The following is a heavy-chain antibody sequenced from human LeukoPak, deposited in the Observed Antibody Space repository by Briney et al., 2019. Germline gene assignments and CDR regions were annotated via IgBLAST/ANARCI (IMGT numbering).Heavy chain of an antibody. CDR1: GYTFTSYG. D-gene: IGHD2-2*01. J-gene: IGHJ5*02. Sequence: ASVRVSCKASGYTFTSYGISWVRQAPGQGLEWMGWISAYNGNTNYAQKLQGRVTMTTDTSTSTAYMELRSLRSDDTAVYYCARVRIVVVPAAKGNWFDPWGQGTLVTVSS. CDR2: ISAYNGNT. V-gene: IGHV1-18*01. CDR3: ARVRIVVVPAAKGNWFDP.